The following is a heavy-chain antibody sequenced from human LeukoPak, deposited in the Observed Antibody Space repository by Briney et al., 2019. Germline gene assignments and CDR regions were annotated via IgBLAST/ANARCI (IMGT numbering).Heavy chain of an antibody. CDR1: GGSITSDTYY. D-gene: IGHD3-3*01. Sequence: SETLSLTCAVSGGSITSDTYYWSWIRQPPGKGLEWIGYILHSGSTYYNPSLKSRVTISIDTSKSQFSLKLSSVTAADTAVYYCAKTRDFWSAYFDYWGQGTLVTVSS. CDR3: AKTRDFWSAYFDY. CDR2: ILHSGST. V-gene: IGHV4-30-2*01. J-gene: IGHJ4*02.